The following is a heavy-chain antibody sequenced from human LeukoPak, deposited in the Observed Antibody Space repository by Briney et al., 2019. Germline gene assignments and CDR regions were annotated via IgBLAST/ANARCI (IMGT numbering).Heavy chain of an antibody. CDR1: GSIFSSYW. V-gene: IGHV5-51*01. CDR2: IYPGDSDT. CDR3: ARVVMATPRAFDI. D-gene: IGHD5-24*01. J-gene: IGHJ3*02. Sequence: GASLQISGEGAGSIFSSYWIGWVRQLPGKGLEWMGIIYPGDSDTRYRPSFQGQVTISADKSISPAYLRWSSLKASDTAMYYCARVVMATPRAFDIWGQGTMVTVSS.